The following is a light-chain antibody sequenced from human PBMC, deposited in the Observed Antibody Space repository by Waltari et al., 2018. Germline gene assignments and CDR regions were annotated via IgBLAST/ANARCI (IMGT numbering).Light chain of an antibody. Sequence: QLTQSPSSLSASVGDTVTITCQASQGIGNNLNWYQQKTGKAPKLLIYGASSLQSGIPSRFSGSRSGTDFTLTFSSLQPEDFATYYCQQGYTYPWTFGQGTKVEI. CDR3: QQGYTYPWT. V-gene: IGKV1-NL1*01. CDR2: GAS. J-gene: IGKJ1*01. CDR1: QGIGNN.